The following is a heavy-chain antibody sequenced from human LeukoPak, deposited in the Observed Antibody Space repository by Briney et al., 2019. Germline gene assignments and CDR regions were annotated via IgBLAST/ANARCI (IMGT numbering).Heavy chain of an antibody. D-gene: IGHD6-19*01. V-gene: IGHV3-48*03. CDR2: ISSSGSTI. CDR1: GFTFSNYE. CDR3: TRANGWYLRNYFDY. J-gene: IGHJ4*02. Sequence: GGSLRLSCAASGFTFSNYEMNWVRQAPGKGLEWVSYISSSGSTIYYEDSVEGRFTISRDNAKKSLYLQMNSLRAEDTAVCYCTRANGWYLRNYFDYWGQGILVTVSS.